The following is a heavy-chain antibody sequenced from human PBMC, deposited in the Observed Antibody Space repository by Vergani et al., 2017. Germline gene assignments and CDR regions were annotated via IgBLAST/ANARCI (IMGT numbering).Heavy chain of an antibody. CDR3: ARDHFGSGSYMAWFDP. J-gene: IGHJ5*02. V-gene: IGHV1-2*02. CDR2: IKPNSGGT. D-gene: IGHD1-26*01. CDR1: GYTFIGYY. Sequence: QVQLVQSGAEVKKPGASVKVSCKASGYTFIGYYIHWVRQAPGQGLEWMGWIKPNSGGTKYAQKFQGRVTMTWDTSITTAYMELTNLRSTDTATFYCARDHFGSGSYMAWFDPWGQGSPVIVSS.